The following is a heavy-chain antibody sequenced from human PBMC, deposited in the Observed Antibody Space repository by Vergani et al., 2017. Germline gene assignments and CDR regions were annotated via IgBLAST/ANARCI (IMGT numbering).Heavy chain of an antibody. CDR2: MSSGDSI. CDR1: GFTFSDHY. CDR3: ARETDTGSSVSYNYYAMDV. J-gene: IGHJ6*02. D-gene: IGHD3-9*01. Sequence: QVQLVESGGGLVKPGGSLRLSCAASGFTFSDHYMSWVRQAPGKGLEWISYMSSGDSIYYADSVKGRFTVSRDNTNNTLYLQMNRLRAEDTAVYYCARETDTGSSVSYNYYAMDVWGQGTTVSVSS. V-gene: IGHV3-11*04.